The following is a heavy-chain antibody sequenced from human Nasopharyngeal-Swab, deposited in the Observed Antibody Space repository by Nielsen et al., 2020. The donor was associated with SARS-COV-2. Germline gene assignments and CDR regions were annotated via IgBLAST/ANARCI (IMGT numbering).Heavy chain of an antibody. D-gene: IGHD3-22*01. CDR3: ARAHDDSSGYYYFDY. CDR2: ISSSSSTI. Sequence: GGSLRLSCAASGFTFSSYSMNWVRQAPGKGLEWVSYISSSSSTIYYADSVKGRFTISRDNAKNSLYLQMNSLRDEDTAVYYCARAHDDSSGYYYFDYWGQGTLVTVSS. V-gene: IGHV3-48*02. J-gene: IGHJ4*02. CDR1: GFTFSSYS.